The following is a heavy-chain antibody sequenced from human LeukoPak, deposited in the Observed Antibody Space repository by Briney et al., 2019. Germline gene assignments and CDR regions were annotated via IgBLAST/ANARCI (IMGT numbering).Heavy chain of an antibody. CDR2: IYWDDDK. J-gene: IGHJ4*02. CDR1: GFSLSTSGVG. CDR3: AHSLFTYSYVYVPFDY. Sequence: SGPTLVNPTQTLTLTCTFSGFSLSTSGVGVGWIRQPPGKALEWLALIYWDDDKRYNPSLKSRLTITKDTSKNQVVLTMTNMDPVDTATYYCAHSLFTYSYVYVPFDYWGQGTLVTVSS. D-gene: IGHD5-18*01. V-gene: IGHV2-5*02.